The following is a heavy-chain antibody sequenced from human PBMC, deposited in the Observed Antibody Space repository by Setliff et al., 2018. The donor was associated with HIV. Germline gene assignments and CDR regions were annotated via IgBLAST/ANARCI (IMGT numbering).Heavy chain of an antibody. Sequence: PSETLSLTCTVSGGSISSYYWSWIRQPPGKGLEWIGYIYYNGNTNYNPSLKSRVTISVDTSKNQLSLKLSSVTAADTAVYYCAREIYGGNSRPFDYWVPETLLVTVSS. CDR1: GGSISSYY. D-gene: IGHD4-17*01. CDR2: IYYNGNT. CDR3: AREIYGGNSRPFDY. J-gene: IGHJ4*03. V-gene: IGHV4-59*01.